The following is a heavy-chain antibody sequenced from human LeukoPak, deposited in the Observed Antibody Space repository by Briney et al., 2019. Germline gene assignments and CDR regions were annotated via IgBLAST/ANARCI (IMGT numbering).Heavy chain of an antibody. CDR1: GGPISSSY. Sequence: SETLSLTCTVSGGPISSSYWSWIRQPPGKGLEWIGFIYYSGNTNYNPSLKSRVIISVDTSKNQFSLKLSSVTAADTAVYYCASRFPYGDPDYWGQGTLVTVSS. CDR3: ASRFPYGDPDY. CDR2: IYYSGNT. D-gene: IGHD4-17*01. J-gene: IGHJ4*02. V-gene: IGHV4-59*08.